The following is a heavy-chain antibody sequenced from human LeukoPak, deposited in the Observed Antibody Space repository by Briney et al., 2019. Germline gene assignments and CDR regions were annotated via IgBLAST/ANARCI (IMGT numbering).Heavy chain of an antibody. CDR2: IHHTGST. CDR3: ARVGYSGYDDRGSFDY. D-gene: IGHD5-12*01. J-gene: IGHJ4*02. V-gene: IGHV4-34*01. Sequence: SETLSLTCGVNGGSFSDYYWDWVRQSPGKGLEWIGEIHHTGSTKYHPSLKSRVAISLDTSKNQFSLKLSTLTAADTAVYYCARVGYSGYDDRGSFDYWGQGTLVTVSS. CDR1: GGSFSDYY.